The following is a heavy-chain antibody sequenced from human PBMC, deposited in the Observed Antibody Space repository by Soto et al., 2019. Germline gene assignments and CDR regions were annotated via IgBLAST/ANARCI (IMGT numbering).Heavy chain of an antibody. CDR3: AKGVPAATRYFQH. Sequence: VQLVESGGGLVQPGGSLRLSCAASGFSFSSYWMHWVRHAPGQGRVWVSRINSDGSSATYADSVKGRFTISRDNAKNTLYLQMNSLTPEDTAVYYCAKGVPAATRYFQHWGQGTLVTVSS. CDR2: INSDGSSA. CDR1: GFSFSSYW. D-gene: IGHD2-2*01. V-gene: IGHV3-74*01. J-gene: IGHJ1*01.